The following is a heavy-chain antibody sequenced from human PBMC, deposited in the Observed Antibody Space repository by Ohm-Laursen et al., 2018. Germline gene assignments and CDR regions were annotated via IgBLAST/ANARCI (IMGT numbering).Heavy chain of an antibody. D-gene: IGHD5-12*01. V-gene: IGHV4-4*07. CDR3: ARDKDIGGAPDY. Sequence: GTLSLTCTVSGGSVSTYYWNWIRQPAGKGLEWIGRIHTSGSTNYNPSLKSRVTMSVGTSKNQFSLKLSSVTAADTAVYYCARDKDIGGAPDYWGQGALVTVSS. J-gene: IGHJ4*02. CDR2: IHTSGST. CDR1: GGSVSTYY.